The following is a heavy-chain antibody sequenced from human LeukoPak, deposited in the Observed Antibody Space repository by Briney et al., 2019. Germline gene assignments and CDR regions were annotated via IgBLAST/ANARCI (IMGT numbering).Heavy chain of an antibody. Sequence: PGGSLRLSCAASGFTFSNYAMHWVRQAPGEGLEWVAVISYDGSSEYSADSVKGRFTISRDNSKNTLYLQMNSPRVEDTAVYYCARGHSSGPPGDYWGQGTLVSVSS. V-gene: IGHV3-30*01. J-gene: IGHJ4*02. CDR3: ARGHSSGPPGDY. CDR2: ISYDGSSE. D-gene: IGHD3-22*01. CDR1: GFTFSNYA.